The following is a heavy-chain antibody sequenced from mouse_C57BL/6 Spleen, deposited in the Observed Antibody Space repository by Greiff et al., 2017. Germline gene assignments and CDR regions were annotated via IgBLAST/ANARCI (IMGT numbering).Heavy chain of an antibody. CDR2: IHPNSGST. V-gene: IGHV1-64*01. Sequence: VQLQQSGAELVKPGASVKLSCKASGYTFTSYWMHWVKQRPGQGLEWIGMIHPNSGSTNYNEKFKSKATLTVDKSSSTAYMQLSSLTSEDSAVYYCARAVGGYYFDYWGQGTTLTVSS. J-gene: IGHJ2*01. CDR1: GYTFTSYW. CDR3: ARAVGGYYFDY. D-gene: IGHD1-1*01.